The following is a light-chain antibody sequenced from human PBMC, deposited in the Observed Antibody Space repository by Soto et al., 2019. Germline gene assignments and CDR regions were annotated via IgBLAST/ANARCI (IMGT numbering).Light chain of an antibody. CDR2: TAS. CDR1: QGISSY. J-gene: IGKJ1*01. CDR3: VQSFGTQP. V-gene: IGKV1-9*01. Sequence: IQLTNSPSSLSASVGDRVTITCRASQGISSYLAWYQQKPGKAPKLLIYTASTLQSGVPSRFSGSGSGTDFTLTISSLQPDDFATYYCVQSFGTQPFGQGTKVDVK.